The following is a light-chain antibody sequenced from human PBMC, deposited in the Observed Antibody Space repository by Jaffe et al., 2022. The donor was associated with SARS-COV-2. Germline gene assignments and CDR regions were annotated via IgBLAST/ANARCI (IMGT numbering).Light chain of an antibody. CDR3: QQYHSSPQWT. J-gene: IGKJ1*01. Sequence: EIVLTQSPGTLSLSPGERATLSCRASQSVTSNYLAWYQQKPGQAPRLLIYGASSRATGIPDRFSGSGSGTDFTLTISRLEPEDIAVYYCQQYHSSPQWTFGQGTKVEIK. CDR1: QSVTSNY. CDR2: GAS. V-gene: IGKV3-20*01.